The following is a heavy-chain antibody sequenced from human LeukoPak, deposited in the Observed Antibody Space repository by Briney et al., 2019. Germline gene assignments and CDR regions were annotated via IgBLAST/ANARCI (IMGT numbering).Heavy chain of an antibody. CDR2: ISGSGGST. CDR3: ASPRSPLLWFGEALEDY. V-gene: IGHV3-23*01. CDR1: GLTFSSYA. Sequence: HPGGSLRLSCAASGLTFSSYAMSWVRQAPGKGLEWVSAISGSGGSTYYADSVKGRFTISRDNSKNTLYLQMNSLRAEDTAVYYCASPRSPLLWFGEALEDYWGRGTLVTVSS. D-gene: IGHD3-10*01. J-gene: IGHJ4*02.